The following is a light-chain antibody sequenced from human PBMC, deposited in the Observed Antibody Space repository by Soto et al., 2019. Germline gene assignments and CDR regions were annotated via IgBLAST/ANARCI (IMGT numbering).Light chain of an antibody. Sequence: IEVSQSPSSLAAALGDRVTMTCRARQTIGTYVNWYRQKSGAAPELLIYDASTLQSGVPSRFRGGASGTDFTLTISSLQPDDFATYYCQHYNSYSEAFGQGTKVDIK. CDR2: DAS. J-gene: IGKJ1*01. V-gene: IGKV1-39*01. CDR1: QTIGTY. CDR3: QHYNSYSEA.